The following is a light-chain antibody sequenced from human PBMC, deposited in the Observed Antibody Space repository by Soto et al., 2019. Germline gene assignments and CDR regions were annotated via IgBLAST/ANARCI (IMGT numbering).Light chain of an antibody. V-gene: IGLV2-14*03. Sequence: QSALTQPASVSGSPGQSITISCTGTSSDFGGYNYVSWYQQYPGKVPKLLIYHVSNRPSGVSNRFSGSKSGNTASLTISGLQAEDEAGYFCTSFTSDNLYVFGTGTKLTVL. CDR2: HVS. CDR3: TSFTSDNLYV. J-gene: IGLJ1*01. CDR1: SSDFGGYNY.